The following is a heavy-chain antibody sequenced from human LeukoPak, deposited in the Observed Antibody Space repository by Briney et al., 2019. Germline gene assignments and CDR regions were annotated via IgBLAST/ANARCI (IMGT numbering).Heavy chain of an antibody. CDR3: ARGGVVTGTKYALEY. CDR1: GFIFSYYA. CDR2: ISYDGTDE. J-gene: IGHJ4*02. V-gene: IGHV3-30*01. Sequence: GGSLRLSRTASGFIFSYYAMHWVRQAPGKGLEWVAIISYDGTDENFADSVEGRFTISRDNSMNTLYLQMNSLRHEDTAVYFCARGGVVTGTKYALEYWGQGTLVTVSS. D-gene: IGHD1-7*01.